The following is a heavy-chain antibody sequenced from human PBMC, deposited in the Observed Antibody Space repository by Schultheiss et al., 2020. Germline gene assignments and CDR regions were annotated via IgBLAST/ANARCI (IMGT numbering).Heavy chain of an antibody. J-gene: IGHJ4*02. Sequence: GGSLRLSCADSGFTFSNYAMTWVRQAPGKGLEWVSSISGSGGSTFYADSVKGRFTISRDISKNTLFLQMNSLRAEETAVYFCAKPLSHQDFDFWGQATLVTVAS. CDR3: AKPLSHQDFDF. CDR2: ISGSGGST. V-gene: IGHV3-23*01. CDR1: GFTFSNYA.